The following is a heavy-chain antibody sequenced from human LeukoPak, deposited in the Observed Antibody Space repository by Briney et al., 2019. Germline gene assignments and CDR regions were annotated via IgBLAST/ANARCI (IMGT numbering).Heavy chain of an antibody. D-gene: IGHD3-3*01. CDR1: GYTFTGYY. CDR3: ARGPSPTYYDLWSGYYYFDY. Sequence: ASVKVSCKASGYTFTGYYMHWVRQAPGQGLEWMGWINPNSGGTNYAQKFQGWVTMTRDTSISTAYMELSRLRSDDTAVYYCARGPSPTYYDLWSGYYYFDYWGQGTLVTVSS. J-gene: IGHJ4*02. CDR2: INPNSGGT. V-gene: IGHV1-2*04.